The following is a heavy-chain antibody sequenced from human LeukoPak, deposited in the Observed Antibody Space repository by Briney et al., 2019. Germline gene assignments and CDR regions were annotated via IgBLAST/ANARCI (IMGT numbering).Heavy chain of an antibody. V-gene: IGHV1-3*01. D-gene: IGHD6-19*01. Sequence: ASVKVSCKASGYAFINYAIHWVRQAPGQRLEWMGWINAYNGVTEYSQKFQGRVTITRDTSASTAYMELSTLRSEDTAVYYCARGSSSDWPLEYWGRGILVTVSS. CDR3: ARGSSSDWPLEY. J-gene: IGHJ4*02. CDR1: GYAFINYA. CDR2: INAYNGVT.